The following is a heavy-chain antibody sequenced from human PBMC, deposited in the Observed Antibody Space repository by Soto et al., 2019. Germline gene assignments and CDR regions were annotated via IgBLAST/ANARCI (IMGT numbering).Heavy chain of an antibody. CDR3: ARVGYCSGGSCWDY. J-gene: IGHJ4*02. Sequence: GAAVKVSCKASGYTFTVYYMRWVRQAPGQGLEWMGWINPNSGGTNYAQKFQGWVTMTRDTSISTAYMELSRLRSDDTAVYYCARVGYCSGGSCWDYWGQGTLVTVS. CDR1: GYTFTVYY. CDR2: INPNSGGT. D-gene: IGHD2-15*01. V-gene: IGHV1-2*04.